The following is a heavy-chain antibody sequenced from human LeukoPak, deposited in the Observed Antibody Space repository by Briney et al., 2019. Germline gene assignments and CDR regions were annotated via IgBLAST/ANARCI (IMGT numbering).Heavy chain of an antibody. V-gene: IGHV3-21*01. CDR3: ARNVDTAMVTMDWYFDL. Sequence: GGSLRLSCAASGFTFSSYSMNWVRQAPGKGLEWVSSISSSSSYIYYADSVKGRYTISRDNAKNSLYLQMNSLRAEDTAVYYCARNVDTAMVTMDWYFDLWGRGTLVTVSS. J-gene: IGHJ2*01. D-gene: IGHD5-18*01. CDR1: GFTFSSYS. CDR2: ISSSSSYI.